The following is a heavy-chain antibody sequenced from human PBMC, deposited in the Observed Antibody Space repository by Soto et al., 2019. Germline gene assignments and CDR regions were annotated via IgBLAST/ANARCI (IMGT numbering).Heavy chain of an antibody. CDR1: GGTFSSYA. CDR3: ARIIVATEYYYYYGMDV. D-gene: IGHD5-12*01. Sequence: VASVKVSCKASGGTFSSYAISWVRQAPGQGLEWMGGIIPIFGTANYAQKFQGRVTITADESTSTAYMELSSLRSEDTAVYYCARIIVATEYYYYYGMDVWGQGTTVTVSS. CDR2: IIPIFGTA. V-gene: IGHV1-69*13. J-gene: IGHJ6*02.